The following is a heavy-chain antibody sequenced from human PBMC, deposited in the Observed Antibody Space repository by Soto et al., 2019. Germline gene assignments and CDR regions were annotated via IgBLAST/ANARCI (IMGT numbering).Heavy chain of an antibody. J-gene: IGHJ5*02. Sequence: PGGSLRLSCAASGFTFSSYGMHWVRQAPGKGLEWEAVISYDGSNKYYADSVKGRFTIPRDNSKNTLYLQMNSLRAEDTAVYYCAKDCVIAAAGSDSFDPWCQGIL. CDR2: ISYDGSNK. V-gene: IGHV3-30*18. D-gene: IGHD6-13*01. CDR3: AKDCVIAAAGSDSFDP. CDR1: GFTFSSYG.